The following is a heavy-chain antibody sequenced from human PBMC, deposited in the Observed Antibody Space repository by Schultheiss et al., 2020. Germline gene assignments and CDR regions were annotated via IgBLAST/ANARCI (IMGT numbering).Heavy chain of an antibody. CDR1: GGSVSDYF. CDR3: ARVRTSGWLIDY. D-gene: IGHD6-19*01. V-gene: IGHV4-34*01. J-gene: IGHJ4*02. Sequence: SATMSLTCAVYGGSVSDYFWSWIRQSPGKGLEWIGEINHSGSTNYNPSLKSRVIISLDTPKNQFSLKLSSVTAADTAVYYCARVRTSGWLIDYWGQGTLVTVAS. CDR2: INHSGST.